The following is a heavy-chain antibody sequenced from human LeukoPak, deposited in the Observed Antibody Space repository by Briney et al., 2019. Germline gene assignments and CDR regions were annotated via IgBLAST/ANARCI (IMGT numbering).Heavy chain of an antibody. V-gene: IGHV3-21*01. CDR3: ARGSSIVVVIAPDC. D-gene: IGHD2-21*01. Sequence: GGSLRLSCAASGFTFSSYSMNWVRQAPGKGLEWVSSISSSSSYIYYADSVKGRFTISRDNAKNSLYLQMNSLRAEDTAVYYCARGSSIVVVIAPDCWGQGTLVTVSS. J-gene: IGHJ4*02. CDR2: ISSSSSYI. CDR1: GFTFSSYS.